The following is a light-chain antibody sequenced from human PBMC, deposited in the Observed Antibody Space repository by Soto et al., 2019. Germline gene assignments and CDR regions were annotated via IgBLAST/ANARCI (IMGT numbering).Light chain of an antibody. CDR1: QSISSSY. Sequence: ESVLTQSPGTLSLSPGERATLSCRASQSISSSYLAWYQQKPGQAPRLLIYGASRRATGIPDRFSGRESGTDFTLTITTLEPEDSAVYFCQQHASSPYTFGQGTKVDIK. V-gene: IGKV3-20*01. J-gene: IGKJ2*01. CDR3: QQHASSPYT. CDR2: GAS.